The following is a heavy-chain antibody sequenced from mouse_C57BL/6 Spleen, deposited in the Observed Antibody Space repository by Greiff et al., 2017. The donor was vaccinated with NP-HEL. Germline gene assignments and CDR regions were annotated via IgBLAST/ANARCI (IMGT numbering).Heavy chain of an antibody. CDR1: GYTFTSYW. D-gene: IGHD2-3*01. CDR2: IDPSDSYT. Sequence: QVQLKQPGAELVRPGTSVKLSCKASGYTFTSYWMHWVKQRPGQGLEWIGVIDPSDSYTSYNQKFKGKATLTVDTSSSTAYMQLSSLTSEDSAVYYCARSDDGYYAMDYWGQGTSVTVSS. J-gene: IGHJ4*01. V-gene: IGHV1-59*01. CDR3: ARSDDGYYAMDY.